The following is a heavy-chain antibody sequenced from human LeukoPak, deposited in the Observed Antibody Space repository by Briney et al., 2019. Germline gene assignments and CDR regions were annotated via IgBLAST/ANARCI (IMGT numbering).Heavy chain of an antibody. CDR2: FDPEDGET. CDR3: ATGGRYYGSGSYYYGMDV. J-gene: IGHJ6*02. Sequence: ASVKVSCKVSGYTLTELSMHWVRQAPGKGLEWMGGFDPEDGETIYAQKFQGRVTMTEDTSTDTAYMELSSLRSEDTAVYYCATGGRYYGSGSYYYGMDVWGQGTTVTVSS. V-gene: IGHV1-24*01. CDR1: GYTLTELS. D-gene: IGHD3-10*01.